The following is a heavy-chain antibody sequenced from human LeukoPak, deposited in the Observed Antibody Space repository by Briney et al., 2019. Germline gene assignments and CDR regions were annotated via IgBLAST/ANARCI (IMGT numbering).Heavy chain of an antibody. V-gene: IGHV4-34*01. CDR2: INHSGST. J-gene: IGHJ4*02. Sequence: PSETLSLTCAVYGGSFSGYYRSWIRQPPGKGLEWIGEINHSGSTNYNPSLKSRVTISVDTSKNQFSLKLSSVTAADTAVYYCARQWQEKNYYFDYWGQGTLVTVSS. CDR3: ARQWQEKNYYFDY. D-gene: IGHD2-8*01. CDR1: GGSFSGYY.